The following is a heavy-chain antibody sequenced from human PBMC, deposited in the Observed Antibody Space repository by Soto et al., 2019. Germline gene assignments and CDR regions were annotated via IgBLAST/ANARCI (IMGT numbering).Heavy chain of an antibody. J-gene: IGHJ4*02. CDR2: IYYSGST. V-gene: IGHV4-31*03. Sequence: QVQLQESGPGLVKPSQTLSLICTVSGVSINSGGYYWSWIRQHPGKGREWIGYIYYSGSTYYNPFLKSRVTISAGASENQSSRKLRSATAADTAVYFCARAYRQSGYSSNWVFDSCGQGTLVNVSS. D-gene: IGHD6-13*01. CDR3: ARAYRQSGYSSNWVFDS. CDR1: GVSINSGGYY.